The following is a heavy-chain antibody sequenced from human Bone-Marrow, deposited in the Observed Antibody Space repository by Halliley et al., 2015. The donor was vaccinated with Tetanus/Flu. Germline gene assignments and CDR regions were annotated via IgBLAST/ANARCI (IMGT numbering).Heavy chain of an antibody. CDR1: GDIFSNYA. Sequence: QLVQSGAEVKKPGSSVKVSCKASGDIFSNYAISWVRQAPGQGLEWMGGIIPILGATNYAPNFQGRVTITADESTTTVYMELSSLRSDDTALYYCTKVKDYCRYIKCLEDGFHIWGQGTMVTVSS. V-gene: IGHV1-69*01. D-gene: IGHD2-15*01. CDR2: IIPILGAT. CDR3: TKVKDYCRYIKCLEDGFHI. J-gene: IGHJ3*02.